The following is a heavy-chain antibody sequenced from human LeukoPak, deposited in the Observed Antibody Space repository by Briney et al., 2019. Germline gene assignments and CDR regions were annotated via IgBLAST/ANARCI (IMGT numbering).Heavy chain of an antibody. V-gene: IGHV4-34*01. CDR1: GGSFSGYY. D-gene: IGHD2-21*01. CDR3: ARAFLWDY. J-gene: IGHJ4*02. Sequence: TSETLSLTCAVYGGSFSGYYWSWIRQPPGKGLEWIGEIYHSGSTNYNPSLKSRVTISVDKSKNQFSLKLSSVTAADTAVYYCARAFLWDYWGQGTLVTVSS. CDR2: IYHSGST.